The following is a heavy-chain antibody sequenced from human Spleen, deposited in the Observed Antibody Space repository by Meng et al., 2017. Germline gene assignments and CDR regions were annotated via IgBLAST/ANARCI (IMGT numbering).Heavy chain of an antibody. Sequence: QVQLQQWGAGRLKPSETLSLTCAVYGASFSDYSWNWVRQPPGKGLEWIGEINHGGSTKYNPSLKGRVTISIDSSKGQFSLKLTSVTAADTAVYYCARGLGTWGQGTLVTVSS. D-gene: IGHD3-10*01. J-gene: IGHJ5*02. CDR1: GASFSDYS. CDR2: INHGGST. CDR3: ARGLGT. V-gene: IGHV4-34*01.